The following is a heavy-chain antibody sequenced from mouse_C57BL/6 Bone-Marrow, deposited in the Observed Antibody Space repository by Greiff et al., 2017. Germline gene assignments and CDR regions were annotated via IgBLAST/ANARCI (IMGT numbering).Heavy chain of an antibody. CDR3: ARSLWYPYYAMDY. J-gene: IGHJ4*01. CDR1: GFTFTDYY. CDR2: IRNKANGYTT. Sequence: EVMLVESGGGLVQPGGSLSLSCAASGFTFTDYYMSWVRQPPGKALEWLGFIRNKANGYTTEYSASVKGRFTISRDNSQSILYLQMNALRAEDSATYYCARSLWYPYYAMDYWGQGTSVTVSS. D-gene: IGHD2-1*01. V-gene: IGHV7-3*01.